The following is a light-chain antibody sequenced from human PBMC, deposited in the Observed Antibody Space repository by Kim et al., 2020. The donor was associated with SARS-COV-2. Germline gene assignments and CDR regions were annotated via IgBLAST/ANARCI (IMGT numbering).Light chain of an antibody. CDR2: AAS. V-gene: IGKV1-39*01. CDR1: QSISTY. Sequence: DIQMTQSPSSLSASVGDRVTITCRASQSISTYLNWYQQKPGKAPKLLIYAASSLQSGVPSRFSGSGFGTDFTLTISSLQPEDFATYYCQQSYITALTFCGGTKVDIK. CDR3: QQSYITALT. J-gene: IGKJ4*01.